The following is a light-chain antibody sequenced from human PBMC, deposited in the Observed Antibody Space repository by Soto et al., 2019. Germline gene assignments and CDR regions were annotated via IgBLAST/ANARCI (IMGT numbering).Light chain of an antibody. V-gene: IGKV3-15*01. CDR3: QQYNNWWT. CDR2: HAS. J-gene: IGKJ1*01. Sequence: EGVMTQSPATLSVSPGERATLSCRASQSVSNNLAWFQQKPGQAPRLLIYHASTRATGIPARFSGSGSGTEFTLIISSLQSEDFAVYYCQQYNNWWTFGQGTKV. CDR1: QSVSNN.